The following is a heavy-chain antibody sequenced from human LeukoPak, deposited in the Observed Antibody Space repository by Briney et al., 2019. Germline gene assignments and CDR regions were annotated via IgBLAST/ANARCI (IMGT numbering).Heavy chain of an antibody. CDR2: IKQDGSEK. CDR1: GFTFSSYW. CDR3: ARVFYPFRWYFDL. V-gene: IGHV3-7*01. D-gene: IGHD2/OR15-2a*01. J-gene: IGHJ2*01. Sequence: GGSLRLSCAASGFTFSSYWMSWVCQAPGKGLEWVANIKQDGSEKYYVDSVKGRFTISRDNAKNSLYLQMNSLRAEDTAVYYCARVFYPFRWYFDLWGRGTLVTVSS.